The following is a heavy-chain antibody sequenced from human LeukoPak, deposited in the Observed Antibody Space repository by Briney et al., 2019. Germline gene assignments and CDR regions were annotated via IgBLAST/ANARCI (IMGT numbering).Heavy chain of an antibody. CDR3: AKHYGDYVMDY. CDR2: IWYDGSNK. J-gene: IGHJ4*02. Sequence: GGPLRLSCAASGFTFSSYSMNWVRQAPGKGLEWVAVIWYDGSNKYYADSVKGRFTISRDNSKNTLYLQMNSLRAEDTAVYYCAKHYGDYVMDYWGQGTLVTVSS. V-gene: IGHV3-33*06. D-gene: IGHD4-17*01. CDR1: GFTFSSYS.